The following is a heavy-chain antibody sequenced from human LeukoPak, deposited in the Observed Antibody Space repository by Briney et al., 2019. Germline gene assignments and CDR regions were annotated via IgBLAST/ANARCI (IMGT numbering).Heavy chain of an antibody. Sequence: ASVKVSCKASGYTFTSYGISWVRQAPGQGLEWMGWISAYNGNTNYAQKLQGRVTMTTDTSTSAAYMELRSLRSDDTAVYYCARGGLFGSGSYQGSDYWGQGTLVTVSS. CDR2: ISAYNGNT. V-gene: IGHV1-18*01. D-gene: IGHD3-10*01. CDR1: GYTFTSYG. J-gene: IGHJ4*02. CDR3: ARGGLFGSGSYQGSDY.